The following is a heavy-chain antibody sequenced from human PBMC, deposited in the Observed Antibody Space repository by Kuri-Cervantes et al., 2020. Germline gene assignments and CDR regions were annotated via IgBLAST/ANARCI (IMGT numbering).Heavy chain of an antibody. V-gene: IGHV3-23*01. J-gene: IGHJ4*02. Sequence: GESLKISCAASGFSFNNYVMTWVRQAPGQGLEWVSSTSGHGINTYYVDSVKGRFIISRDNSQNMLYLQMNSLRAEDTAIYYCAKERLGYYEYWGQGTRVTVSS. CDR2: TSGHGINT. CDR3: AKERLGYYEY. CDR1: GFSFNNYV.